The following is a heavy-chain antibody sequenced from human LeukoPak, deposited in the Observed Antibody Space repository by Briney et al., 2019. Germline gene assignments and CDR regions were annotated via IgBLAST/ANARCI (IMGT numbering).Heavy chain of an antibody. J-gene: IGHJ6*03. CDR2: INHSGST. CDR1: GGSFSGYY. V-gene: IGHV4-34*01. CDR3: ASGGADYMDV. Sequence: PSETLSLTCAVYGGSFSGYYWSWIRQPPGKGLEWIGEINHSGSTNYNPSLKSRVTISVDTSKNQFSLKLSSVTAADTAVYYCASGGADYMDVWGKGTTVTVSS.